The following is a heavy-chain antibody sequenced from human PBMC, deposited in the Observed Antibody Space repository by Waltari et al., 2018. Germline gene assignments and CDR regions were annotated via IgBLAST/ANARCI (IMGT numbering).Heavy chain of an antibody. Sequence: QLQLQESGPGLVKPSETLSLTCTVSGGSISSSSYYWGWIRQPPGKGLEWIGSIYYSGSTYYNPSLKSRVTISVDTSKNQFSLKLSSVTAADTAVYYCARLGVRGVIGHNWFDPWGQGTLVTVSS. V-gene: IGHV4-39*01. J-gene: IGHJ5*02. CDR2: IYYSGST. CDR3: ARLGVRGVIGHNWFDP. CDR1: GGSISSSSYY. D-gene: IGHD3-10*01.